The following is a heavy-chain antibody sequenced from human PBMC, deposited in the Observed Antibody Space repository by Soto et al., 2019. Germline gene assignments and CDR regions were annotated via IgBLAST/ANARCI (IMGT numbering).Heavy chain of an antibody. CDR1: WCRFSDHY. Sequence: WGLLRVCCAAVWCRFSDHYIDRVIQAPGKRLEWISRIRNKANSYSTEYAASVKGRFTVSRDDSKSTLYLQMNSLTTEDTAVYYCAAVRLVAADWGQGTLVTVSS. CDR2: IRNKANSYST. CDR3: AAVRLVAAD. J-gene: IGHJ4*02. D-gene: IGHD5-12*01. V-gene: IGHV3-72*01.